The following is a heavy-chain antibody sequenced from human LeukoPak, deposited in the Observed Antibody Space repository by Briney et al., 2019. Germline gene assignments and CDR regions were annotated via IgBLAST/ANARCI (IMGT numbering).Heavy chain of an antibody. CDR1: GLPFSNFA. D-gene: IGHD4-11*01. J-gene: IGHJ4*02. Sequence: GGSLRLSCAASGLPFSNFAMSWVRQAPGKGLEWVSHIKSTTDTYYADSVKGRFTISRDNSKNTLYLQMNSLRAEDTAVYYCAKDPPTRNFDYWGQGTLVTVSS. V-gene: IGHV3-23*01. CDR3: AKDPPTRNFDY. CDR2: IKSTTDT.